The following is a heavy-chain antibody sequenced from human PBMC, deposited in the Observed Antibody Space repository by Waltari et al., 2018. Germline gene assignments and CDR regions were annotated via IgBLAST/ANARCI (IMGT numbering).Heavy chain of an antibody. J-gene: IGHJ4*02. CDR1: GFTVSSYA. CDR2: ISGSVGST. V-gene: IGHV3-23*04. CDR3: AKGHDYYDSSGHFDY. Sequence: EVQLVESGGGLVQPGGSLRLSCAASGFTVSSYAMSWVRQAPGKGLEWVSAISGSVGSTYYAYSVKGRFTISRDNSKNTLYLQMNSLRAEDTAVYYCAKGHDYYDSSGHFDYWGQGTLFTVSS. D-gene: IGHD3-22*01.